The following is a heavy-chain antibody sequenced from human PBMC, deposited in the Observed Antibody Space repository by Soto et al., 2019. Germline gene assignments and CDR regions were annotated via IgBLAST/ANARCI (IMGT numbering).Heavy chain of an antibody. CDR3: TTLGTF. CDR2: IRSKANNYAT. CDR1: GFRFSGSG. J-gene: IGHJ4*01. Sequence: DVQLVESGEVLVQPGGSLKISCAASGFRFSGSGMHWVRQATGKGLEWVGRIRSKANNYATEYAASVKGRFTISRDDSKNTTYLQMNSLKIEYTAMYFCTTLGTFWGDGTLVTVSS. V-gene: IGHV3-73*01. D-gene: IGHD3-16*01.